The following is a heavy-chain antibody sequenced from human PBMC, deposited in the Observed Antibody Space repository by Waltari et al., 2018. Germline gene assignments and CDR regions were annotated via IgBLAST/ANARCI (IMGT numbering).Heavy chain of an antibody. CDR2: VSWSGATV. CDR1: GFDFYDYA. Sequence: EVQLVESGGGVVQPGRSLRLSCAASGFDFYDYAMHWVRQVPGKGLEWVSVVSWSGATVGYADSVNGRFAISRDNAKNSLYLQMNSLRVEDTAFYYCAASRGVYWYFDFWGRGTLVSVSS. J-gene: IGHJ2*01. D-gene: IGHD3-16*01. V-gene: IGHV3-9*01. CDR3: AASRGVYWYFDF.